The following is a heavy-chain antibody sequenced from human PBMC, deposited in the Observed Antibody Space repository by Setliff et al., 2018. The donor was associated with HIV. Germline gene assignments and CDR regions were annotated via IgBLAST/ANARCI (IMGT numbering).Heavy chain of an antibody. CDR3: ARAAAGNTGPFDL. D-gene: IGHD4-17*01. CDR2: VPSRGDT. Sequence: PSETLSLTCTVSGGSISSYYWSWIRQPAGKGLEGLGRVPSRGDTNYNPSLKSRVTMSVDTSKNQFSLKLTSVTASDTAVYYCARAAAGNTGPFDLWGQGSPVTVSS. J-gene: IGHJ4*02. CDR1: GGSISSYY. V-gene: IGHV4-4*07.